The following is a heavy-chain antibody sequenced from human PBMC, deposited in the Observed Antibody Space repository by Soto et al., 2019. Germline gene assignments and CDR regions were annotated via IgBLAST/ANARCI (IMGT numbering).Heavy chain of an antibody. V-gene: IGHV4-39*01. J-gene: IGHJ4*02. CDR1: GGSISSSSYY. Sequence: QLQLQESGPGLVKPSETLSLTCTVSGGSISSSSYYWGWIRQPPGKGLEWIGSIYYSGSTYYNPSLKSRVTISVDTSKNQFSLKLSSVTAADTAVYYCARLGGSGSYWAARLYYFDYWGQGTLVTVSS. D-gene: IGHD3-10*01. CDR2: IYYSGST. CDR3: ARLGGSGSYWAARLYYFDY.